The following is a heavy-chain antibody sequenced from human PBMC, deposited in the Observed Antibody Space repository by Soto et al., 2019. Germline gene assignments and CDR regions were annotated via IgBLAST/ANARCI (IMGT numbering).Heavy chain of an antibody. CDR3: ARLKLLSRWGEATPDTFCYGK. CDR2: IIPIFGTA. CDR1: GGTFSSYA. D-gene: IGHD6-13*01. Sequence: ASVKVSCKASGGTFSSYAISWVRQAPGQRLEWVGGIIPIFGTANYAQKFQGRVTITADESTSTAYMELSSLRAADTAVYYCARLKLLSRWGEATPDTFCYGK. V-gene: IGHV1-69*13. J-gene: IGHJ6*01.